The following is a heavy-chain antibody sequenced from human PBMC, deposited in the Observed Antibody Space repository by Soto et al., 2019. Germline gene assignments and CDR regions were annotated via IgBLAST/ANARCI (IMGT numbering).Heavy chain of an antibody. Sequence: SVKVSCKASGGTFSSYAISWVRQAPGQGLEWMGGIIPIFGTANYAQKFQGRVTITADESTSTAYMELSSLRSEDTAVYYCARGMKAVAGNAFDIWGQGTMVTVSS. V-gene: IGHV1-69*13. CDR2: IIPIFGTA. J-gene: IGHJ3*02. D-gene: IGHD6-19*01. CDR3: ARGMKAVAGNAFDI. CDR1: GGTFSSYA.